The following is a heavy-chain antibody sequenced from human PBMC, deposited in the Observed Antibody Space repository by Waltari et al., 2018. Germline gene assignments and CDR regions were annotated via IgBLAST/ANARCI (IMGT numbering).Heavy chain of an antibody. CDR3: AKAATAGAIQIEVDY. D-gene: IGHD2-2*02. Sequence: QVQLVESGGGVVQPGRSLRLSCAASGFTFSRYGMPWVRPAPGKGLEWVAVISYDGSNKYYADSVKGRFTISRDNSKNTLYLQMNSLRAEDTAVYYCAKAATAGAIQIEVDYWGQGTLVTVSS. CDR1: GFTFSRYG. V-gene: IGHV3-30*18. CDR2: ISYDGSNK. J-gene: IGHJ4*02.